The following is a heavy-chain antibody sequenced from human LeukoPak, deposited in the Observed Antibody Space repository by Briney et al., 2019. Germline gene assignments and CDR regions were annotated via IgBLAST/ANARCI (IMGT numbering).Heavy chain of an antibody. CDR3: AKGTTTVTSLGYFDY. D-gene: IGHD4-17*01. V-gene: IGHV3-23*01. CDR1: GFAFSSYA. J-gene: IGHJ4*02. Sequence: GGSLKLSCAASGFAFSSYAMNWVRQAPGKGLEWVSGISGSGGSTYYADSVKGRFTISRDNSKNTLYLQMNSLRAEDTAVYYCAKGTTTVTSLGYFDYWGQGTLVTVSS. CDR2: ISGSGGST.